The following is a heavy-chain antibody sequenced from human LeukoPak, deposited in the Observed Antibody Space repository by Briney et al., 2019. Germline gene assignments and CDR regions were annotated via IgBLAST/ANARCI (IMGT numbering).Heavy chain of an antibody. CDR3: ARLGYCSSTSCYVNYYYCMDV. V-gene: IGHV3-20*04. CDR2: INWNGGST. Sequence: GGSLRLSCAASGFTFEDYGMSWVRQAPGKGLEWVSGINWNGGSTGYADSVKGRFTISRDNAKNSLYLQMNSLRAEDTAFYYCARLGYCSSTSCYVNYYYCMDVWGKGTTVTVSS. J-gene: IGHJ6*04. D-gene: IGHD2-2*01. CDR1: GFTFEDYG.